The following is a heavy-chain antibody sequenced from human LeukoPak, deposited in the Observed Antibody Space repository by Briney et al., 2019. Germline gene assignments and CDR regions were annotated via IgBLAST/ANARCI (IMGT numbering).Heavy chain of an antibody. J-gene: IGHJ6*03. V-gene: IGHV1-2*06. CDR1: GYTFTGYY. D-gene: IGHD5-12*01. Sequence: ASVKVSCKASGYTFTGYYMHWVRQAPGQGLEWMGRINPNSGGTNYAQKFQGRVTMTRDTSISTAYMEPSRLRSDDTAVYYCARVVNGYDVDDYYYYYMDVWGKGTTVTVSS. CDR2: INPNSGGT. CDR3: ARVVNGYDVDDYYYYYMDV.